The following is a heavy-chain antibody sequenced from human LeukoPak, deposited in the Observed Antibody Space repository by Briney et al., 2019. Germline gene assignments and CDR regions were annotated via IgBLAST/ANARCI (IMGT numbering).Heavy chain of an antibody. CDR3: ARSKTTVTPYDGMDV. CDR2: IYYSGST. V-gene: IGHV4-59*08. J-gene: IGHJ6*02. CDR1: GGSISSYY. Sequence: SETLSLTCTVSGGSISSYYWSWIRQPPGKGLEWIGYIYYSGSTNYNPSLKSRVTISVDTSKNQFSLKLSSVTAADTAVYYCARSKTTVTPYDGMDVWGQGTTVTVSS. D-gene: IGHD4-17*01.